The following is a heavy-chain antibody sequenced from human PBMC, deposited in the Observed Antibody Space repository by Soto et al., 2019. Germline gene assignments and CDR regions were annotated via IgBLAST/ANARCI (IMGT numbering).Heavy chain of an antibody. V-gene: IGHV1-18*01. D-gene: IGHD1-26*01. CDR2: ITAYNGNT. J-gene: IGHJ5*02. Sequence: QVQLVQSGAEVKKPGASVMVSCKASGYIFTSYGISWVRQAPGQGLEWMGWITAYNGNTNYAQKLKGRVTMSTDTSTTTADMERKSLRSDDTAVYYCARGGVGGTSGWFDPWGQGTLVTVSS. CDR3: ARGGVGGTSGWFDP. CDR1: GYIFTSYG.